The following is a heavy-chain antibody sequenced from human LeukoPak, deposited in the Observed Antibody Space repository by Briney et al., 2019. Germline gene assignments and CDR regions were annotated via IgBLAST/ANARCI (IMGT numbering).Heavy chain of an antibody. V-gene: IGHV1-46*01. CDR1: GYTFTSYY. Sequence: ASVKVSCKASGYTFTSYYMHWVRQAPGQGLEWMGIINPSGGNTGYAQKFQGRVTMTRNTSISTAYMELSSLRSEDTAVYYCARGGRQWLVRDLGFGYYYMDVWGKGTTVTVSS. J-gene: IGHJ6*03. CDR2: INPSGGNT. D-gene: IGHD6-19*01. CDR3: ARGGRQWLVRDLGFGYYYMDV.